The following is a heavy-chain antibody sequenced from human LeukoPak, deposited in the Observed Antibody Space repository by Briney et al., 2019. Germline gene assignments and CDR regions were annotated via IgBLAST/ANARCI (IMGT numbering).Heavy chain of an antibody. D-gene: IGHD5-24*01. CDR1: GDSVSTNSVA. CDR3: AREAEITRFDY. CDR2: TSYRSKWYN. Sequence: PSQTLSLTCAISGDSVSTNSVAWNWIRQSPSRGLEWLGRTSYRSKWYNDCAVSVKSRITITPDTSKNQFSLQLNSVTPEDTAVYYCAREAEITRFDYWGQGTLVTVSS. J-gene: IGHJ4*02. V-gene: IGHV6-1*01.